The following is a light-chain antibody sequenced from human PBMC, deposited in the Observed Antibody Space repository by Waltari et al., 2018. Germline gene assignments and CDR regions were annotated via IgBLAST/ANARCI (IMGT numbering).Light chain of an antibody. CDR3: QQYGASPFT. CDR1: QSVRSDY. Sequence: EIVLTQSPGTLSLSPGERATLSCRASQSVRSDYLAWYPQKGGQAPRLIIYGASRRATGISDRFSGSGSETDFTLTISRLEPEDVALYYCQQYGASPFTFGQGTNLEI. V-gene: IGKV3-20*01. CDR2: GAS. J-gene: IGKJ2*01.